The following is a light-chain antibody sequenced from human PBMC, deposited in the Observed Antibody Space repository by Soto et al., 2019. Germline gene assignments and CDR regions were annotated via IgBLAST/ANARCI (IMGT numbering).Light chain of an antibody. Sequence: DIQMTQSPSVSASVADRVNLTCLQSHSSSSWVGWYQQKPRKAPKLLIYAATSLQSGVPSRFSGSGSGTDFTLTISSLQPEDFATYYCQQANRFPLTFGGGTKVDIK. CDR3: QQANRFPLT. J-gene: IGKJ4*01. V-gene: IGKV1-12*01. CDR1: HSSSSW. CDR2: AAT.